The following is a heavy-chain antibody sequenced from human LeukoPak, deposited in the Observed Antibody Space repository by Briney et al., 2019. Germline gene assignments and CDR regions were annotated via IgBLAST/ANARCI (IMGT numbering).Heavy chain of an antibody. CDR2: IKSKTDGGTT. CDR3: ATVYIHYDSSGYSDY. V-gene: IGHV3-15*01. D-gene: IGHD3-22*01. CDR1: RFTFSNAW. J-gene: IGHJ4*02. Sequence: GGSLRLSCAASRFTFSNAWMSWVCQAPGKGLEWVGRIKSKTDGGTTDYAAPVKGRFTISRDDSKNTLYLQMNSLKTADTGVYYDATVYIHYDSSGYSDYWGQGTLVTVSS.